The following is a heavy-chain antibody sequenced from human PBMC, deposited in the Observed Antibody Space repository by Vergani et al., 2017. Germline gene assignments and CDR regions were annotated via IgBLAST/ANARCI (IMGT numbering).Heavy chain of an antibody. CDR2: ISWNSGSI. Sequence: EVQLVESGGGLVQPGRSLRLSCAASGFTFDDYAMHWVRQAPGKGLEWVSGISWNSGSIGYADSVKGRFTISRDKAKNPLYLQMNSLRAEDTALYYCAKDIERFQQLNTYYYYGMDVWGQGTTVTVSS. CDR3: AKDIERFQQLNTYYYYGMDV. J-gene: IGHJ6*02. D-gene: IGHD6-13*01. CDR1: GFTFDDYA. V-gene: IGHV3-9*01.